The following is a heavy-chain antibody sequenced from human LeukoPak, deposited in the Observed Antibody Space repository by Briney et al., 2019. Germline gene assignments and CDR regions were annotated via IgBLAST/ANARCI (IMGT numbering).Heavy chain of an antibody. V-gene: IGHV1-69*05. CDR3: ASYGREQLNWFDP. CDR2: IIPIFGTA. D-gene: IGHD6-13*01. J-gene: IGHJ5*02. Sequence: GASVKVSCKASGDTFSRYAISWVLQATGQGLEWMGGIIPIFGTANYAQKFQGRVTITTDESTSTAYMELSSLRSEDTAVYYCASYGREQLNWFDPWGQGTLVTVSS. CDR1: GDTFSRYA.